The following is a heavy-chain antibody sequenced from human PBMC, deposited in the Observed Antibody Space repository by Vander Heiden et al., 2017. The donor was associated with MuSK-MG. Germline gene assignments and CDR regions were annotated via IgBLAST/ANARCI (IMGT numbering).Heavy chain of an antibody. V-gene: IGHV3-30*18. J-gene: IGHJ4*02. D-gene: IGHD3-22*01. CDR1: GFTFSSYG. CDR2: ISYDGSNK. Sequence: QVQLVESGGGVVQPGRSLRLSCAASGFTFSSYGMHWVRQAPGKGLEWVAVISYDGSNKYYADSVKGRFTISRDNSKNTLYLQMNSLRAEDTAVYYCAKGYYDSSGYPDYWGQGTLVTVSS. CDR3: AKGYYDSSGYPDY.